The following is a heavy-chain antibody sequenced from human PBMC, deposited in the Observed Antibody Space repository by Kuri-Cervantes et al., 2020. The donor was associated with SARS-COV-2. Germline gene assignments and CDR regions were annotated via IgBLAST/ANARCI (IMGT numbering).Heavy chain of an antibody. D-gene: IGHD3-16*01. CDR2: ISSSSGSI. V-gene: IGHV3-69-1*02. J-gene: IGHJ6*03. Sequence: GGSLRLSCAASGFTFSDYYMNWVRQAPGKGLEWVSSISSSSGSIYYADSVRGRFTISRDNAKNSLYLQMNSLRAEDTAVYYCASLLSGGGAHLYYFYMDARGKGTSVTVSS. CDR3: ASLLSGGGAHLYYFYMDA. CDR1: GFTFSDYY.